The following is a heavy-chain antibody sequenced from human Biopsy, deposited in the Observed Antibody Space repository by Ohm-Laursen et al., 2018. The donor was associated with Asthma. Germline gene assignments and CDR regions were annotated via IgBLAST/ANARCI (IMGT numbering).Heavy chain of an antibody. D-gene: IGHD5-12*01. CDR3: AGGTIVAGIDY. CDR2: IFYSGAT. J-gene: IGHJ4*02. CDR1: GGSVSSDKYY. Sequence: TLSLTCSVSGGSVSSDKYYWSWIRQPPGKGLEWIAYIFYSGATNYNPALKSRVAQSIDTSKSQFSLRLNSLSAADTAVYYCAGGTIVAGIDYWGRGTLVTVSS. V-gene: IGHV4-61*01.